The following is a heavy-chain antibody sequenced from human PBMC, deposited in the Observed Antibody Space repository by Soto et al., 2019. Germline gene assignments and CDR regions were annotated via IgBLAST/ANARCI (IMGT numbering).Heavy chain of an antibody. Sequence: GGSLRLSCAASGFTFSSYAMHWVRQAPGKGLEWVAVISYDGSNKYYADSVKGRFTISRDNSKNTLYLQMNSLRAEDTAVYYCARDPGISCGGDCCPDYWGQGTLVTVS. J-gene: IGHJ4*02. CDR3: ARDPGISCGGDCCPDY. CDR2: ISYDGSNK. D-gene: IGHD2-21*02. CDR1: GFTFSSYA. V-gene: IGHV3-30-3*01.